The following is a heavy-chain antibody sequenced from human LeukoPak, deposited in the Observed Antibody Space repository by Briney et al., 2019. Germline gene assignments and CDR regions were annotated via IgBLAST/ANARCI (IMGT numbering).Heavy chain of an antibody. CDR3: AKRGEVTTSGYYFDY. D-gene: IGHD3-22*01. Sequence: GGSLRLSCAASGFTFSNYAMNWVRQAPGKGLEWVSGISVRGGNKYYADSMKGRFTISRDNSRNTLYLQMNSLRAEDSAVYYCAKRGEVTTSGYYFDYWGQGTLVTVSS. CDR1: GFTFSNYA. V-gene: IGHV3-23*01. J-gene: IGHJ4*02. CDR2: ISVRGGNK.